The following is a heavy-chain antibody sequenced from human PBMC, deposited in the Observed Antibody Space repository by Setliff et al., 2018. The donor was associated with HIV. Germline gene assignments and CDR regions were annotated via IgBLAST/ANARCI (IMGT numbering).Heavy chain of an antibody. V-gene: IGHV4-61*02. CDR3: ARGWIQLWSDAFDI. J-gene: IGHJ3*02. CDR1: GGSISSGGYY. Sequence: KPSETLSLTCTVSGGSISSGGYYWSWIRQPAGKGLEWIGRIYTSGSTNYNPSLKSRVTISVDTSKNQFSLKLSSVTAADTAVYYCARGWIQLWSDAFDIWGQGTMVTVSS. D-gene: IGHD5-18*01. CDR2: IYTSGST.